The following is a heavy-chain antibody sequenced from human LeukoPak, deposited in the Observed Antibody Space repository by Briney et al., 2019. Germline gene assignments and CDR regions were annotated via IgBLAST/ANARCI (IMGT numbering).Heavy chain of an antibody. D-gene: IGHD4-23*01. CDR3: AKDPVGYGGNYFDY. Sequence: GGSLRLSCAASGFTFYEYAMHWVRHAPGKGLEWVSLISWDGGSTNYADSVKGRFTIFRDNRKNSLYLQMNSLRAEDTALYYCAKDPVGYGGNYFDYWGQGTLVTVSS. J-gene: IGHJ4*02. CDR1: GFTFYEYA. CDR2: ISWDGGST. V-gene: IGHV3-43D*03.